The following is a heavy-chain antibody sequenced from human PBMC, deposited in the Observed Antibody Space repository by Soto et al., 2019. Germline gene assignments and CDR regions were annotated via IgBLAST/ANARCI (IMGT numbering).Heavy chain of an antibody. Sequence: SETLXLTCTVSGGSVSSASFYWSWIRQPPGKGLEWIAYMYYSGSTDSNPSLKSRVTISLDTSKNQFSLKLSSVTAADTAVYYCATWNWPSYFDYWGQGILVTVSS. CDR3: ATWNWPSYFDY. J-gene: IGHJ4*02. CDR2: MYYSGST. D-gene: IGHD1-1*01. CDR1: GGSVSSASFY. V-gene: IGHV4-61*01.